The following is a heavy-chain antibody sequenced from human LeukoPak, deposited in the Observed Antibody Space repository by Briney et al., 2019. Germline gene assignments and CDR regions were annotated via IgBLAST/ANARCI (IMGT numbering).Heavy chain of an antibody. D-gene: IGHD5-12*01. CDR1: GGSISSGGYS. Sequence: SQTLSLTCAVSGGSISSGGYSWSWIRQPPGKGLEWIGYIYHSGSTYYNPSLKSRVTISEDRSKNQFSLKLSSVTAADTAVYYCAHSGYDYYYYGMDVWGQGTTVTVSS. CDR3: AHSGYDYYYYGMDV. V-gene: IGHV4-30-2*01. J-gene: IGHJ6*02. CDR2: IYHSGST.